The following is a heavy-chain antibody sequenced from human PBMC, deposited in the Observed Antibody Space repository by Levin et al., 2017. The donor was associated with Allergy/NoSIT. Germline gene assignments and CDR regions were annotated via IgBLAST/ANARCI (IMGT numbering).Heavy chain of an antibody. CDR2: INWNGGST. CDR1: GFTFDDYG. V-gene: IGHV3-20*04. CDR3: ARGSYMVTTPLGELDY. J-gene: IGHJ4*02. D-gene: IGHD4-17*01. Sequence: GESLKISCAASGFTFDDYGMSWVRQAPGKGLEWVSGINWNGGSTGYADSVKGRFTISRDNAKNSLYLQMNSLRAEDTALYYCARGSYMVTTPLGELDYWGQGTLVTVSS.